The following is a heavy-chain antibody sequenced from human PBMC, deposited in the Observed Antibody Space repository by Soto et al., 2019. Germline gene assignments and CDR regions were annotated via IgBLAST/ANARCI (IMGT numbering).Heavy chain of an antibody. D-gene: IGHD3-22*01. CDR1: GFTFSSYG. CDR3: AKDGDYYDSSGYLGFDY. Sequence: GGSLRLSCAASGFTFSSYGMHWVRQAPGKGLEWVAVISYDGSNKYYADSVKGRFTISRDNSKNTLYLQMNSLRAEDTAVYYCAKDGDYYDSSGYLGFDYWGQGTLVTVSS. CDR2: ISYDGSNK. V-gene: IGHV3-30*18. J-gene: IGHJ4*02.